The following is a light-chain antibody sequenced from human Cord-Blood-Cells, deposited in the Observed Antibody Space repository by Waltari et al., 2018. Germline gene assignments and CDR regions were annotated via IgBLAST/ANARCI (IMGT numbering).Light chain of an antibody. V-gene: IGLV2-14*01. CDR2: DVS. Sequence: QSALTQPASVSGSPGQSHPISCPGTSSDVGGYNYVPWYQQHPGKAPKRMIYDVSNRPSGASSPVSGSRSGNTAALAISGLQAEDGADYYGSSDTSSSTVVCVGGTKVTVL. J-gene: IGLJ2*01. CDR3: SSDTSSSTVV. CDR1: SSDVGGYNY.